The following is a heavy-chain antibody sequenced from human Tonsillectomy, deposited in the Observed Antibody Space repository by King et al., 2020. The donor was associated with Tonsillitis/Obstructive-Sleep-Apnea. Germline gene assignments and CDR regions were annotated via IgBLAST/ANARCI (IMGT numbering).Heavy chain of an antibody. V-gene: IGHV3-30*01. CDR3: ARDKWAATGSTYYYMDV. D-gene: IGHD6-13*01. CDR1: GFTFSGYA. Sequence: VQLVESGGGVVQPGRSLRLSCAASGFTFSGYALHWVRQAPGKGLAWVAVISYDGSNKHYADSVKGRFPISRDNSKNTLYLQMKSLRGEDTGVDYCARDKWAATGSTYYYMDVWGKGTTVSVSS. CDR2: ISYDGSNK. J-gene: IGHJ6*03.